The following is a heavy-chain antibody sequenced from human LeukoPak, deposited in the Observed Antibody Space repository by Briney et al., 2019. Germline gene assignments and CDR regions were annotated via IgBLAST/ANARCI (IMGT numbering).Heavy chain of an antibody. Sequence: SVKVSCKASGGTFSSYAISWVRQAPGQGLEWMGGIIPIFGTANYAQKFQGRVTITADESTSTAYVGLSSLRSEDTAVYYCARSGDTASWGYYYYYYMDVWGKGTTVTVSS. D-gene: IGHD5-18*01. CDR1: GGTFSSYA. J-gene: IGHJ6*03. V-gene: IGHV1-69*13. CDR2: IIPIFGTA. CDR3: ARSGDTASWGYYYYYYMDV.